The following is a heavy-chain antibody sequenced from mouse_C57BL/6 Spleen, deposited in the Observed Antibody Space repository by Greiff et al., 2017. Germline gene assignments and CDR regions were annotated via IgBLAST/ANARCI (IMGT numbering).Heavy chain of an antibody. J-gene: IGHJ3*01. D-gene: IGHD4-1*01. CDR2: IAPADGDT. V-gene: IGHV14-1*01. Sequence: VQLKQSGAELVRPGASVKLSCTASGFNIKDYYMHWVKQRPEQGLAWIGRIAPADGDTEYAPKFQGQATMTADTSSNTAYLQLSSLTSEDTAVYYCTLTGTFAYWGQGTLGTVSA. CDR1: GFNIKDYY. CDR3: TLTGTFAY.